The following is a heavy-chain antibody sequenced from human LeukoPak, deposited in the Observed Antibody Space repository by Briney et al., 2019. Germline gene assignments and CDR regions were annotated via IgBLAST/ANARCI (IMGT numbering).Heavy chain of an antibody. CDR2: IYYSGST. J-gene: IGHJ5*02. CDR1: GGSISSYY. V-gene: IGHV4-59*01. D-gene: IGHD5/OR15-5a*01. Sequence: SETLSLTCTVSGGSISSYYWSWIRQPPGKGLEWIGYIYYSGSTNYNPSLKSRVTISVDTSKNQFSLKLSSVTAADTAVFYCARDLPFDPWGQGTLVTVSS. CDR3: ARDLPFDP.